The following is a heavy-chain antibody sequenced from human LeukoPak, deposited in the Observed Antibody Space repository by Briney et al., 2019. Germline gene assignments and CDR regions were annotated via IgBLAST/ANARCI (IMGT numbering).Heavy chain of an antibody. CDR1: GYTFTGYY. Sequence: EASVKVSCKASGYTFTGYYMHWVRQAPGQGLEWMGWINPNSGGTNYAQKFQGRVTMTRDTSISTAYMELSRLRSDDTAVYYCARGRAAAKLVGDWFDPWGRGTLVTVSS. CDR3: ARGRAAAKLVGDWFDP. V-gene: IGHV1-2*02. D-gene: IGHD6-13*01. J-gene: IGHJ5*02. CDR2: INPNSGGT.